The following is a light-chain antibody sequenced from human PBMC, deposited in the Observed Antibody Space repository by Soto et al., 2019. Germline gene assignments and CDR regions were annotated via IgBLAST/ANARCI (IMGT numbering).Light chain of an antibody. V-gene: IGKV3-15*01. CDR2: GAS. CDR3: QQYNNWPQP. CDR1: QSVSSN. Sequence: MTQSPATLSVSKGERATLSCRASQSVSSNLAWYQQKPGQAPRLLIYGASTRATGIPARFSGSGSGTEFTLTISSLQSEDFAVYYCQQYNNWPQPFGQGTKADIK. J-gene: IGKJ1*01.